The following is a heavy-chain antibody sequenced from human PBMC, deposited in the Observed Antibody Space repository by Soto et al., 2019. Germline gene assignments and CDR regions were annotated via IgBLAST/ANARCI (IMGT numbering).Heavy chain of an antibody. V-gene: IGHV1-2*02. Sequence: GASVKVSCKASGYTFTGHYIHWVRQAPEQGPEWMGEIGPESGATRYAQRFQGRVTMTREMSITTVYMELNNLSPDDTAVYYCGRGRSGQIVVFYWGQGTPVTVS. CDR1: GYTFTGHY. CDR3: GRGRSGQIVVFY. J-gene: IGHJ4*02. CDR2: IGPESGAT. D-gene: IGHD1-26*01.